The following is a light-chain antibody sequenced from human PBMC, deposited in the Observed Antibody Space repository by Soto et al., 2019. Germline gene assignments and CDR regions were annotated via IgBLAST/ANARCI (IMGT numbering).Light chain of an antibody. V-gene: IGKV1-5*01. CDR1: QSISSW. CDR2: DAS. J-gene: IGKJ2*01. CDR3: QQYNSYLYT. Sequence: DIQMTKSPSTLSSSVGDRVTITCRASQSISSWLAWYQQKPGKAPKLLIYDASSLERGVTSRFSGSRSGTQFTLTNSSLQPDDFATYYCQQYNSYLYTFGQGTKLEI.